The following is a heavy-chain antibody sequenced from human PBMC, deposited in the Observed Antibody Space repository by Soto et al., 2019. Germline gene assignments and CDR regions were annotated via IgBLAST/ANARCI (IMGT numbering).Heavy chain of an antibody. CDR3: ARVDMAVAGIRF. Sequence: GGSLRLSCAASGFTFSSYAMHWVRQAPGKGLEWVAVISYDGSNKYYADSVKGRFTISRDNSKNTLYLQMNSLRAEDTAVYYCARVDMAVAGIRFWGQGTLVTVSS. CDR1: GFTFSSYA. V-gene: IGHV3-30-3*01. J-gene: IGHJ4*02. D-gene: IGHD6-19*01. CDR2: ISYDGSNK.